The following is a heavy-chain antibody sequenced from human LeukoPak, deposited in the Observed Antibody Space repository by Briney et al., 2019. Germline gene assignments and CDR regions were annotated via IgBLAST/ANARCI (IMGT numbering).Heavy chain of an antibody. CDR1: GYTFTSYD. CDR2: MNPNSGNT. V-gene: IGHV1-8*01. J-gene: IGHJ4*02. CDR3: ARHSTDYDILTYHFDY. D-gene: IGHD3-9*01. Sequence: ASVKVSCKASGYTFTSYDINWVRQATGQGLEWMGWMNPNSGNTGYAQKFQGRVTMTRNTSISTAYMELSSLRSEDTAVYYCARHSTDYDILTYHFDYWGQGTLVTVSS.